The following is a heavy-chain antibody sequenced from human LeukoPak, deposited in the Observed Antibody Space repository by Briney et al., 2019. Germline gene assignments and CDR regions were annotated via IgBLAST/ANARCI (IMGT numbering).Heavy chain of an antibody. J-gene: IGHJ6*03. CDR3: ARDPYSGHYGNDYYYYMDV. V-gene: IGHV3-21*01. Sequence: GGSLRLSCAASGFTFSSYSMNWVRQAPGKRLEWVSSITSSSSYAFYADSVKGRFTISRDNAKSSLYLQMNNLRAEDTAVYYCARDPYSGHYGNDYYYYMDVWGKGTTVTVSS. CDR2: ITSSSSYA. D-gene: IGHD5-12*01. CDR1: GFTFSSYS.